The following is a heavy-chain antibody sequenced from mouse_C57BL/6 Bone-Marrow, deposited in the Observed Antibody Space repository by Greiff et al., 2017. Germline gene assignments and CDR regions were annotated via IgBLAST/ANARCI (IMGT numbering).Heavy chain of an antibody. D-gene: IGHD1-3*01. J-gene: IGHJ1*03. V-gene: IGHV1-69*01. CDR3: ASKVRYFDV. CDR2: IDPSDSYT. CDR1: GYTFTSYW. Sequence: QVQLQQPGAELVMPGASVKLSCKASGYTFTSYWMHWVKQRPGQGLEWIGEIDPSDSYTNYNQKFKGKSTLTVDKSSSTAYMQLSSLTSEDSAVHYCASKVRYFDVWGTGTTVTVSS.